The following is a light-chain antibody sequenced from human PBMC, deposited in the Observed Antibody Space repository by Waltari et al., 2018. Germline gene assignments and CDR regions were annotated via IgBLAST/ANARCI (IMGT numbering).Light chain of an antibody. CDR3: QEYDSLPIT. CDR1: QSVKNN. Sequence: DIQMNQSPSTLSASVGDRVTITCRASQSVKNNLAWYQQKPGKAPKVLIHKASRLESGVPSRFSGSGFGTEFTLTISSLQPDDSATYYCQEYDSLPITFGGGTKVEIK. V-gene: IGKV1-5*03. CDR2: KAS. J-gene: IGKJ4*01.